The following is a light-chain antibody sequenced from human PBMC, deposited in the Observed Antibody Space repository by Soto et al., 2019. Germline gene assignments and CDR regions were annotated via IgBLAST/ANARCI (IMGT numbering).Light chain of an antibody. CDR1: QDISNF. Sequence: DIQMIQSPSSLSASVGDRVTITCQATQDISNFVNWYQQKPGKAPELLIYVASNLKTGVPSRFSASGSGTDFTFTISSLQAEDIATYYCQQYHSLPLTFGGGTKVQIK. CDR3: QQYHSLPLT. V-gene: IGKV1-33*01. CDR2: VAS. J-gene: IGKJ4*01.